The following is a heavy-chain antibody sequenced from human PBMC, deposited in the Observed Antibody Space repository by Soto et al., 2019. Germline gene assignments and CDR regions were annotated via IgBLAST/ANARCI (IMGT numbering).Heavy chain of an antibody. J-gene: IGHJ6*02. CDR3: ARQGFGPLHGLVDV. CDR2: VHHSWGS. V-gene: IGHV4-59*08. CDR1: GGSISSYY. D-gene: IGHD3-10*01. Sequence: QVQLQESGPGLVKPSETMSLSCTVSGGSISSYYWSWFRQSPGKRMEWIGYVHHSWGSSYNPSLQSRVAISLATSKSQSSLKLTSVPATDTAVYYCARQGFGPLHGLVDVWGQGTTVTVSS.